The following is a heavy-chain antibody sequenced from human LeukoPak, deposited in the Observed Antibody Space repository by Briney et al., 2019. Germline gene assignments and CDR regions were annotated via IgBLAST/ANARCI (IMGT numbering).Heavy chain of an antibody. D-gene: IGHD2-15*01. Sequence: GRSQRLSCAASGFTFSSYGMHWVRQAPGKGLEWVAVIWYDGSNKYYADSVKGRFTISRDNSKNTLYLQMNSLRAEDTAVYYCARDPQGYCSGGSCYRNWFDPWGQGTLVTVSS. V-gene: IGHV3-33*01. CDR1: GFTFSSYG. J-gene: IGHJ5*02. CDR3: ARDPQGYCSGGSCYRNWFDP. CDR2: IWYDGSNK.